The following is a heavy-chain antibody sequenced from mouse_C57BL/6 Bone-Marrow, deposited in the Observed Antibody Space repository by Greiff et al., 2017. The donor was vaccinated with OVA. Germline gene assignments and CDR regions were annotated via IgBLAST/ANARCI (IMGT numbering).Heavy chain of an antibody. CDR2: IYPGGGYT. D-gene: IGHD2-5*01. CDR3: ARGDSNHFDY. J-gene: IGHJ2*01. Sequence: LVESGAELVRPGTSVKMSCKASGYTFTNYWIGWAKQRPGHGLEWIGDIYPGGGYTNYNEKFKGKATLTADKSSSTAYMQFSSLTSEDSAIYYCARGDSNHFDYWGQGTTLTVSS. CDR1: GYTFTNYW. V-gene: IGHV1-63*01.